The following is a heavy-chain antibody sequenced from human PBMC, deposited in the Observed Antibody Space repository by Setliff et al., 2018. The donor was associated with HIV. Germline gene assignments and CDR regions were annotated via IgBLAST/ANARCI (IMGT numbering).Heavy chain of an antibody. D-gene: IGHD3-3*01. V-gene: IGHV1-8*02. CDR2: MNPKSGNT. Sequence: GASVKVSCKASGYNFTNYGINWVRQDPGQGLEWMGWMNPKSGNTGYARKFQGRVTMTRDTSTSTVYMELSSLRSEDTAVYYCARDPNYNFWSGYLMDVWGKGTTVTVSS. CDR3: ARDPNYNFWSGYLMDV. J-gene: IGHJ6*04. CDR1: GYNFTNYG.